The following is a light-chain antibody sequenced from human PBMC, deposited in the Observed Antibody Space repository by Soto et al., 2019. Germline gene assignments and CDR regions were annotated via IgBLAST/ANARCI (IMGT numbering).Light chain of an antibody. CDR1: QSLLHSDGRTY. CDR2: EVS. CDR3: MQSIQFPWT. Sequence: DIVMTQTPLSLSVTPGQPASISCTSRQSLLHSDGRTYLFWYLQQPGQPPQLLIYEVSNRFSGVPSSFSGSGSETHFTLKISRVEADEVGVYYCMQSIQFPWTFGQGTRVEIK. V-gene: IGKV2D-29*01. J-gene: IGKJ1*01.